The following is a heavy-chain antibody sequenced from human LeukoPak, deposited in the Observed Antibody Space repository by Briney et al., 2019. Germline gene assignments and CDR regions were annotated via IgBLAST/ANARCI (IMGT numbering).Heavy chain of an antibody. CDR1: GFTFSSYA. CDR3: ARGSIRGDPPDDAFDI. J-gene: IGHJ3*02. V-gene: IGHV3-23*01. CDR2: TGGDGSRT. Sequence: PGGSLRLSCAASGFTFSSYAMSWVRQAPGKGLQWVSATGGDGSRTFYADFVKGRFTISRDNSKNTLYLQMNSLRAEDTAVYYCARGSIRGDPPDDAFDIWGQGTMVTVSS. D-gene: IGHD1-14*01.